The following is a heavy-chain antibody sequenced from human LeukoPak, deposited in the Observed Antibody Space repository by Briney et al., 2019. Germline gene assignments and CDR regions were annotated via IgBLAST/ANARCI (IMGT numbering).Heavy chain of an antibody. CDR1: GGSISSSSYY. Sequence: ETLSLTCTVSGGSISSSSYYWGWLRQPPGKGLEWIGSIYYSGSTYYNPSLKSRVAISVDTSKNQFSLKLSSVTAADTAVYYCARQLPYCSGGSCYVSFFDYWGQGTLVTVSS. V-gene: IGHV4-39*01. D-gene: IGHD2-15*01. J-gene: IGHJ4*02. CDR2: IYYSGST. CDR3: ARQLPYCSGGSCYVSFFDY.